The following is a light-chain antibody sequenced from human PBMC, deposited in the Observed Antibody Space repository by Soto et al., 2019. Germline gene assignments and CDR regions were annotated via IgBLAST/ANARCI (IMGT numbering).Light chain of an antibody. Sequence: QSVLTHPASLSGAPGQSITFSCTGSSDDIGNFNLVSWYQQYPGKAPKLILYEVNKRPLGVSDRFSGSKSGNTASLTISGLQAEDEADYHCCSYAGSRWVFGGGTKVTVL. CDR2: EVN. CDR1: SDDIGNFNL. CDR3: CSYAGSRWV. V-gene: IGLV2-23*02. J-gene: IGLJ3*02.